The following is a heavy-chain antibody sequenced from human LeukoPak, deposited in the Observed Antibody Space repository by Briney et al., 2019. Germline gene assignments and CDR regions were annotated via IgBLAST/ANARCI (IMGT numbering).Heavy chain of an antibody. V-gene: IGHV4-4*07. D-gene: IGHD1-26*01. Sequence: SETLSLTCTVSGGSISSYYWSWIRQPAGKGLEWIGRIYTSGSTNYNPSLKSRVTTSVDTSKNQFSLKLSSVTAADTAVYYCARDKSWGAPLDPWGQGTLVTVSS. CDR3: ARDKSWGAPLDP. J-gene: IGHJ5*02. CDR2: IYTSGST. CDR1: GGSISSYY.